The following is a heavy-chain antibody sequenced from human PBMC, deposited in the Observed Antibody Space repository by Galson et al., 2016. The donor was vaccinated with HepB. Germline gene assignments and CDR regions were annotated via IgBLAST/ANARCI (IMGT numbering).Heavy chain of an antibody. CDR2: IDWDDDK. D-gene: IGHD2-8*01. CDR1: GFSLSTSGMC. J-gene: IGHJ6*03. Sequence: PALVKPTQTLTLTCTFPGFSLSTSGMCVSWIRQPPGKALEWLALIDWDDDKYYSTSLKTRLAISKDTSKNQVVLTMTNMDPVDTAMYYCARIRNGPFWYMDVWGKGTTVTVSS. V-gene: IGHV2-70*01. CDR3: ARIRNGPFWYMDV.